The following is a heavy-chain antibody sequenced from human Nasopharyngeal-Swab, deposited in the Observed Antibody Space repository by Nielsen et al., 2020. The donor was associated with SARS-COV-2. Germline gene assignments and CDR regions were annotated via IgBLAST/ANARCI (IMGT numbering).Heavy chain of an antibody. J-gene: IGHJ4*02. CDR1: GFTFDDYA. CDR3: AKDRGWELRWADY. D-gene: IGHD1-26*01. CDR2: ISWNSGSI. Sequence: SLKISCAASGFTFDDYAMHRVRQAPGKGLEWVSGISWNSGSIGYADSVKGRFTISRDNAKNSLYLQMNSLRAEDTALYYCAKDRGWELRWADYWGQGTLVTVSS. V-gene: IGHV3-9*01.